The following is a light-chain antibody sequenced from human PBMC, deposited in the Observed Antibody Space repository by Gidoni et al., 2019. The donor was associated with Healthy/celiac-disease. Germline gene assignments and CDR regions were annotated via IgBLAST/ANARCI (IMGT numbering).Light chain of an antibody. Sequence: EIVLTQSPATLSLSPGERATLSCRASQSVSSYLAWYQQKPGQAPRLLIYDASNRATGIPARFSGSGSGTDFTLTISSLEPEDFAVYYCQQRSNWPPKWTFGQGTKAEIK. CDR1: QSVSSY. J-gene: IGKJ1*01. V-gene: IGKV3-11*01. CDR3: QQRSNWPPKWT. CDR2: DAS.